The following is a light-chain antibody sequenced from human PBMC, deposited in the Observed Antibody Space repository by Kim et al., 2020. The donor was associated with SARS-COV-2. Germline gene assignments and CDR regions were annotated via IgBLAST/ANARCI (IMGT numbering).Light chain of an antibody. CDR3: QQYNSYSGT. V-gene: IGKV1-5*03. J-gene: IGKJ1*01. CDR1: QSITSW. Sequence: DIQMTQSPSTLSASVGDTVTITCRASQSITSWLALYQQKPGKAPNLLIYKTSTLESGVPSRFSGSGSGTEFTLTISSLQPDDFATYYCQQYNSYSGTFGQGTKVDIK. CDR2: KTS.